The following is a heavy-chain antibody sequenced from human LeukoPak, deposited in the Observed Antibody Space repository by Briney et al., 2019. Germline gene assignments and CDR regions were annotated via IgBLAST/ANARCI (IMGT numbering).Heavy chain of an antibody. V-gene: IGHV4-34*01. J-gene: IGHJ4*02. CDR2: INHSGST. Sequence: SETLSLTCAVYGGSFSGYYWSWIRQPPGKGLEWIGEINHSGSTNYNPSLKSRVTISVDTSKNQFSLKLSSVTAADTAVYYCARHLMTPHDYGDQLGFDYWGQGTLVTVSS. CDR1: GGSFSGYY. CDR3: ARHLMTPHDYGDQLGFDY. D-gene: IGHD4-17*01.